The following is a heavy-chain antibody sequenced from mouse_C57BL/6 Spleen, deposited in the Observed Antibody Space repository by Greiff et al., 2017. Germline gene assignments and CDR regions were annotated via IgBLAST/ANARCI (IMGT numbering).Heavy chain of an antibody. CDR2: INPGSGGT. D-gene: IGHD1-1*01. V-gene: IGHV1-54*01. CDR1: GYAFTNYL. Sequence: VQLQQSGAELVRPGTSVKVSCKASGYAFTNYLIEWVKQRPGQGLEWIGVINPGSGGTNYNEKFKGKATLTADKSSSTAYMQLSSLTSEDSAVYFCARNLDYYGTPYAMDYWGQGTSVTVSS. J-gene: IGHJ4*01. CDR3: ARNLDYYGTPYAMDY.